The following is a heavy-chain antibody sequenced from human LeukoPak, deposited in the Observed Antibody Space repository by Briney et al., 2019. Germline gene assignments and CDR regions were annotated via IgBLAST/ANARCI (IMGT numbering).Heavy chain of an antibody. CDR3: ARRFKQDVLGTTMGWFGP. D-gene: IGHD1-26*01. CDR2: ISAYNGNT. J-gene: IGHJ5*02. Sequence: GASVKVSCKASGYPFTDYGIGWVRQAPGQGPEWMGWISAYNGNTNYAQKIQGRVTMTTDPSTSTVYMELKSLRSDDTAVYYCARRFKQDVLGTTMGWFGPWGQGTLITVSS. CDR1: GYPFTDYG. V-gene: IGHV1-18*01.